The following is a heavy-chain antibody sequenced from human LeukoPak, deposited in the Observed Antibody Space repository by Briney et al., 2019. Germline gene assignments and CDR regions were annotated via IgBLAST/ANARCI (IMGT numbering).Heavy chain of an antibody. J-gene: IGHJ6*03. CDR2: IIPIFGTA. V-gene: IGHV1-69*05. CDR1: GGTFSSYA. Sequence: SVKVSFKSSGGTFSSYAISWVRQAPGQGLEWMGGIIPIFGTANYAQKFQGRVTITTDESTSTAYMELSSLRPEDTAVYYCARDRTETRLRVSNYYYMDVWGKGTTVTISS. D-gene: IGHD4-17*01. CDR3: ARDRTETRLRVSNYYYMDV.